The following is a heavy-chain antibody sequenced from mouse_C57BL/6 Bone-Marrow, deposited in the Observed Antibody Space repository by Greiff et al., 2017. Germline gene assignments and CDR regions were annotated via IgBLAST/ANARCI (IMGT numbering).Heavy chain of an antibody. CDR1: GYTFTSYW. CDR3: ARDLGRYFDV. V-gene: IGHV1-69*01. D-gene: IGHD4-1*01. Sequence: VQLQQPGAELVMPGASVKLSCKASGYTFTSYWMHWVKQRPGQGLEWIGEIDPSDSYTNYNQKFKGKSTLTVDKSSSTAYMQLSSLTSEDSAVYYCARDLGRYFDVWGTGTTVTVSS. J-gene: IGHJ1*03. CDR2: IDPSDSYT.